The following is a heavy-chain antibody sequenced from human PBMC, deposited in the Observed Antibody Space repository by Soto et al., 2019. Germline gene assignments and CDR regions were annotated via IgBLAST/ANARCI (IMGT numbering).Heavy chain of an antibody. CDR2: INWNGGSR. CDR1: GFTFDDYA. J-gene: IGHJ4*02. D-gene: IGHD6-19*01. CDR3: ARGPPVYSSAWFFDY. Sequence: EVQLVESGGGVVRPGGSLRLSCAASGFTFDDYAMTWVRQAPGKGLEWVSGINWNGGSRGYADSVKGRFTISRDNAKNSLYLQMNSLRAEDTAFYSCARGPPVYSSAWFFDYWGQGTLVTVSS. V-gene: IGHV3-20*04.